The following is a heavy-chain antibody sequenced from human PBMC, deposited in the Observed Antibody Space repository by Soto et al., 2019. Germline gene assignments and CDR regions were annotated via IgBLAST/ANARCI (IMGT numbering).Heavy chain of an antibody. CDR2: ISYDGSNK. CDR1: GFTFSSYG. CDR3: AKDLHSYGYVDATFDY. Sequence: PGGSLRLSCAASGFTFSSYGMHWVRQAPGKGLEWVAVISYDGSNKYYADSVKGRFTISRDNSKNTLYLQMNSLRAEDTAVYYCAKDLHSYGYVDATFDYWGQGT. D-gene: IGHD5-18*01. V-gene: IGHV3-30*18. J-gene: IGHJ4*02.